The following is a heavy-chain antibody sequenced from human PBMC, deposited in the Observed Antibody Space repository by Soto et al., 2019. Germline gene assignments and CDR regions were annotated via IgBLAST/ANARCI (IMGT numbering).Heavy chain of an antibody. CDR2: IYYIGST. J-gene: IGHJ5*02. V-gene: IGHV4-31*03. Sequence: ASETLSLTCTVSGGSISSGGDYWNWIGQHPGKGLEWIGYIYYIGSTYYNPSLKSRVTISLDTSKNQFSLKLSSVTAADTAVYYCARSVFPWGQGTLVTVSS. CDR3: ARSVFP. CDR1: GGSISSGGDY.